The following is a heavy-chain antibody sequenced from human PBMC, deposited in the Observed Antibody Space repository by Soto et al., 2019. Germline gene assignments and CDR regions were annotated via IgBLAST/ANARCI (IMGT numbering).Heavy chain of an antibody. CDR1: GGSISSHY. CDR2: INNSGDI. V-gene: IGHV4-59*08. Sequence: PSETLSLTCTVSGGSISSHYWMWMRQPPGKGLEWIGSINNSGDIMYNPSLQSRLTVFVDTSKNQFSLKLSSVTAADTAVYYCVRHAQWIIRAYWGQGSLVTVPQ. CDR3: VRHAQWIIRAY. D-gene: IGHD5-12*01. J-gene: IGHJ4*02.